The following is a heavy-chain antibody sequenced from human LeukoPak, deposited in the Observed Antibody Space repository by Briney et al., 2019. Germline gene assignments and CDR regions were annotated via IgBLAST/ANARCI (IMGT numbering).Heavy chain of an antibody. D-gene: IGHD2-15*01. CDR2: IYYSGST. J-gene: IGHJ5*02. Sequence: SETLSLTCTVSGGSISSYYWSWIRQPPGKGLEWIGYIYYSGSTNYNPSLKSRVTISVDTSKNRFSLKLSSVTAADTAVYYCARDWSDCSGGSCHPLTEYNWFDPWGQGTLVTVSS. CDR1: GGSISSYY. CDR3: ARDWSDCSGGSCHPLTEYNWFDP. V-gene: IGHV4-59*01.